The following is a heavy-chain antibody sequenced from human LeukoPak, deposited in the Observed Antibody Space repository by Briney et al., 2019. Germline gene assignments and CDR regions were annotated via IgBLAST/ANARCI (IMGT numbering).Heavy chain of an antibody. CDR3: ARGWIIGAAASIFDF. J-gene: IGHJ4*02. Sequence: GESLKISCKGSGYRFTDYWIGWVRQMPGKGLEWMGIIFPPDSETRYSPSFQGQVTFSVDKSISTAYLQWSSLKASDTAMYCCARGWIIGAAASIFDFWGQGTLVTVSS. D-gene: IGHD1-26*01. CDR1: GYRFTDYW. V-gene: IGHV5-51*01. CDR2: IFPPDSET.